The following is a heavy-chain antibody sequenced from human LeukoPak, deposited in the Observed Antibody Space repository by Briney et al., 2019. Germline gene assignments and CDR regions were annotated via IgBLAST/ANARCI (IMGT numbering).Heavy chain of an antibody. CDR3: ARDAGSDY. Sequence: GRSLRLSCAASGFTFSSYAMHWVRQAPGKGLEWVAVISYDGSNKYYADSVKGRFTIPRDNSKNTLYLQMNSLRAEDTAVYYCARDAGSDYWGQGTLVTVSS. D-gene: IGHD6-25*01. CDR2: ISYDGSNK. V-gene: IGHV3-30*04. CDR1: GFTFSSYA. J-gene: IGHJ4*02.